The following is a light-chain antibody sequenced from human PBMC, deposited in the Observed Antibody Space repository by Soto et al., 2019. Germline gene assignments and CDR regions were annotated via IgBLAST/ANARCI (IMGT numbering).Light chain of an antibody. J-gene: IGKJ3*01. CDR2: GAS. Sequence: EIVMTQSPATLSVSPGERATLSGRASQSISSNLAWYQQKPGQSPSLLIYGASTRATGIPATFSGSGSGTAFTRTISSLQSEDYSVYYCQKYNTWPFTFGPGMKVEI. V-gene: IGKV3-15*01. CDR1: QSISSN. CDR3: QKYNTWPFT.